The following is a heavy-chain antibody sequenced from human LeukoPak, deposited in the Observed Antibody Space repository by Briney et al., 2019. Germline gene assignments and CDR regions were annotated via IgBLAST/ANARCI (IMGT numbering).Heavy chain of an antibody. V-gene: IGHV1-69*04. Sequence: EASVKVSCKASGGTFSSYAISWVRQAPGQGLEWMGRIIPILGIANYAQKFQGRVTITADKSTSTAYMELSSLRSEDTAVYYCAREKPITMVRGVTPRNWFDPWGQGTLVTVSS. D-gene: IGHD3-10*01. J-gene: IGHJ5*02. CDR3: AREKPITMVRGVTPRNWFDP. CDR1: GGTFSSYA. CDR2: IIPILGIA.